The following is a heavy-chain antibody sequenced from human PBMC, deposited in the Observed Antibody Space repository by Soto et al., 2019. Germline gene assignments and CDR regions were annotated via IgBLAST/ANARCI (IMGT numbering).Heavy chain of an antibody. D-gene: IGHD3-3*01. J-gene: IGHJ4*02. Sequence: ASVKVSFKTSGYTFTDYYMHWVRQAPGQGLEWMGWINPNSGGTNYAQKFQGWVTMTRDASISTAYMELSRLKSDDTAVYYCAKDSLPHDDFWSGYPDYWGQGTLVTVSS. CDR2: INPNSGGT. CDR3: AKDSLPHDDFWSGYPDY. V-gene: IGHV1-2*04. CDR1: GYTFTDYY.